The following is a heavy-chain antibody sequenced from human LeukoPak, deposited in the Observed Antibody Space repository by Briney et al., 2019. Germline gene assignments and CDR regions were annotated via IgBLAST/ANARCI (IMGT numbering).Heavy chain of an antibody. CDR2: ISSSGSTI. Sequence: GGSLRLSCAASGFTISYYSMNWVRQAPGKGMEWVSYISSSGSTIYYADSVKGRFTISRDNAKNSLYLQMNSLRAEDTAVYYCARGAYYYDSSTYLSDVAYWGQGTLVTVSS. CDR1: GFTISYYS. D-gene: IGHD3-22*01. J-gene: IGHJ4*02. CDR3: ARGAYYYDSSTYLSDVAY. V-gene: IGHV3-48*01.